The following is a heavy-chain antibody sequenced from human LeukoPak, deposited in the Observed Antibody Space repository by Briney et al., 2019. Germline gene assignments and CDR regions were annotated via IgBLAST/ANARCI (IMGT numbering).Heavy chain of an antibody. CDR1: GFTFSSYA. J-gene: IGHJ4*02. D-gene: IGHD2-15*01. V-gene: IGHV3-23*01. Sequence: GGSLRLSCAASGFTFSSYAMSWVRQAPGKGLEWVSAISGSGGSAYYADSVKGRFTISRDNSKNTLYLQMNSLRAEDTDVYYCAKDPVVVRYYFDYWGQGTLVTVSS. CDR2: ISGSGGSA. CDR3: AKDPVVVRYYFDY.